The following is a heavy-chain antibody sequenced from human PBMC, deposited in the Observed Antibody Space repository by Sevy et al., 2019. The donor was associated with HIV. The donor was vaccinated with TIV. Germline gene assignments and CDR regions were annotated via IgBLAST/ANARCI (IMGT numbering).Heavy chain of an antibody. Sequence: SETLSLTCTVSGGSINNYFWSWIRQPPGKGLEWIGYSYYSGSTNYNPSLKSRVTISVDTSKTQFSLKLTSVTAADTAVYYCARESIAAIGDFDYWGQGTLVTVSS. V-gene: IGHV4-59*01. J-gene: IGHJ4*02. D-gene: IGHD6-13*01. CDR2: SYYSGST. CDR3: ARESIAAIGDFDY. CDR1: GGSINNYF.